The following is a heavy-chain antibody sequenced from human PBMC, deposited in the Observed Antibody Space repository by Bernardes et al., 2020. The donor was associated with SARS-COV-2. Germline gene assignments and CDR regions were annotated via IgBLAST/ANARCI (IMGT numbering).Heavy chain of an antibody. CDR2: IYYSGST. J-gene: IGHJ4*02. CDR1: GGSISSGSYY. D-gene: IGHD3-22*01. CDR3: ASPRYYYDSSGYLEPFDY. Sequence: SETLSLTCTVSGGSISSGSYYWGWIRQPPGKGLEWIGSIYYSGSTYYNPSLKSRVTISVDTSKNQFSLKLSSVTAADTAVYYCASPRYYYDSSGYLEPFDYWGQGTLVTVSS. V-gene: IGHV4-39*01.